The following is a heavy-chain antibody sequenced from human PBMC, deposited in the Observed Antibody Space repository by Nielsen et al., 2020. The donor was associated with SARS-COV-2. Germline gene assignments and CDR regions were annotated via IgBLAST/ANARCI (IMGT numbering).Heavy chain of an antibody. V-gene: IGHV3-48*02. CDR3: AREFTKLLWFGELYSGFDP. J-gene: IGHJ5*02. Sequence: GESLKISCAASGFTFSSYSMNWVRQAPGKGLEWVSYISSSSSTIYYADSVKGRFTISRDNAKNSLYLQMNSLRDEDTAVYYCAREFTKLLWFGELYSGFDPWGQGTLVTVSS. CDR1: GFTFSSYS. D-gene: IGHD3-10*01. CDR2: ISSSSSTI.